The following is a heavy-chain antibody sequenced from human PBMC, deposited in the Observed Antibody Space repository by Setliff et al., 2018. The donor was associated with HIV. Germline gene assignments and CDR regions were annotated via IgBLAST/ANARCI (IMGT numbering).Heavy chain of an antibody. CDR1: VDYIGSRAYY. V-gene: IGHV4-39*01. CDR2: IYYTGNS. J-gene: IGHJ4*02. D-gene: IGHD5-12*01. Sequence: SETLSLTCTVSVDYIGSRAYYWAWIRQPPGKGLEWIATIYYTGNSYYNPSLQSRVSISVDTSNNQFSLKLHSVSTSDRGVYFCARLGESGYDFRGFFDFWGPGMLVTVSS. CDR3: ARLGESGYDFRGFFDF.